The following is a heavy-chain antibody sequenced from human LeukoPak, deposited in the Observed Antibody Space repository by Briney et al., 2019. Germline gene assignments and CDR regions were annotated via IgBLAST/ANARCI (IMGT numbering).Heavy chain of an antibody. CDR3: AKGDWNDVPGYYYYGMDV. CDR2: ISYDGSNK. Sequence: GGSLRLSCAASGFTFSSYAMHWVRQAPGKGLEWVAVISYDGSNKYYADSVKGRFTISRDNSKNTLYLQMNSLRAEDTAVYYCAKGDWNDVPGYYYYGMDVWGQGTTVTVSS. J-gene: IGHJ6*02. V-gene: IGHV3-30-3*01. D-gene: IGHD1-1*01. CDR1: GFTFSSYA.